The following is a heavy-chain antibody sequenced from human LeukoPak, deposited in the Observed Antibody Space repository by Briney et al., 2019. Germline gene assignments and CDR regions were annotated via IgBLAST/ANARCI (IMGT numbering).Heavy chain of an antibody. Sequence: PGGSLRLSCAASGFTFSSYGMHWVRQAPGRGLEWVAFIRYDGSNKYYADSVKGRFTISRDNSKNTLYLQMNSLRAEDTAVYYCAKDSSYSSRGDYWGQGTLVTVSS. CDR3: AKDSSYSSRGDY. V-gene: IGHV3-30*02. CDR2: IRYDGSNK. CDR1: GFTFSSYG. D-gene: IGHD6-13*01. J-gene: IGHJ4*02.